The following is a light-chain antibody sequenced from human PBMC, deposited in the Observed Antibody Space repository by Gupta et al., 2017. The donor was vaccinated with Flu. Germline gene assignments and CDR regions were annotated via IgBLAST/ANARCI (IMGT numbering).Light chain of an antibody. CDR3: GTWDSSLSAGV. Sequence: SSSNMGNNHVSGYQQLPGTAPKLLMYENDKRTSGTPDRFSGSKSGTSATLGITGLQTGDEGDYYCGTWDSSLSAGVFGGGTKLTVL. V-gene: IGLV1-51*02. CDR1: SSNMGNNH. J-gene: IGLJ3*02. CDR2: END.